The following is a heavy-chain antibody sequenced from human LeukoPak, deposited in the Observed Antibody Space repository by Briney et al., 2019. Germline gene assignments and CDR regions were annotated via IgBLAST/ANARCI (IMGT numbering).Heavy chain of an antibody. CDR3: ARARRYYGSGSYSLDL. CDR2: IYYSGST. D-gene: IGHD3-10*01. Sequence: SETLSLTCTVSGGSISSGGYYWSWIRQHPGKGLEWIGYIYYSGSTYYNPSLKSRVTISVDTSKNQFSLKLSSVTAADTAVYYCARARRYYGSGSYSLDLWGRGTLVTVSS. J-gene: IGHJ2*01. CDR1: GGSISSGGYY. V-gene: IGHV4-31*03.